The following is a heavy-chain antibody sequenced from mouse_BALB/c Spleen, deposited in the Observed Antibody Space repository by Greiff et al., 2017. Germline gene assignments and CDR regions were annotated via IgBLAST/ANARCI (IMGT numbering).Heavy chain of an antibody. J-gene: IGHJ2*01. CDR2: ISTYYGNT. Sequence: QVHVKQSGPELVRPGVSVKISCKGSGYTFTDYAMHWVKQSHAKSLEWIGVISTYYGNTNYNQKFKGKATMTVDKSSSTAYMELARLTSEDSAIYYCAREDFDYWGQGTTLTVSS. CDR3: AREDFDY. CDR1: GYTFTDYA. V-gene: IGHV1-67*01.